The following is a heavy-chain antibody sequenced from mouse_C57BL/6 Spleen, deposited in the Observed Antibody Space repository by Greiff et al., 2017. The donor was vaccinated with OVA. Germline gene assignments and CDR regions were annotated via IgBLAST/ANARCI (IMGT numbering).Heavy chain of an antibody. CDR2: INPNNGGT. V-gene: IGHV1-26*01. Sequence: QLQQSGPELVKPGASVKISCKASGYTFTDYYMNWVKQSHGKSLEWIGDINPNNGGTSYNQKFKGKATLTVDKSSSTAYMELRSLTSEDSAVYYCVLFYYGSSYLYYFDYWGQGTTLTVSS. D-gene: IGHD1-1*01. J-gene: IGHJ2*01. CDR3: VLFYYGSSYLYYFDY. CDR1: GYTFTDYY.